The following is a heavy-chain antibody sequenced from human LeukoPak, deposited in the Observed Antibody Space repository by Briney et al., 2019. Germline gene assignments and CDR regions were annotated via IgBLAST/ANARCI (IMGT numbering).Heavy chain of an antibody. CDR1: GFTFSSYA. V-gene: IGHV3-23*01. CDR2: ISGSGGST. J-gene: IGHJ4*02. CDR3: AKVLGSSWYIDY. Sequence: PGGSLRLSCAASGFTFSSYAMSWVRQAPGKGLEWVSAISGSGGSTYYADSVKGRFTISRDNSKNTLYLQMNSLGAEDTAVYYCAKVLGSSWYIDYWGQGTLVTVSS. D-gene: IGHD6-13*01.